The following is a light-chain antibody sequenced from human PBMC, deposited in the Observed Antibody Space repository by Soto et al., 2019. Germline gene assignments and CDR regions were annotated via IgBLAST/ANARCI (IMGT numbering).Light chain of an antibody. Sequence: EVVITQSPATLALSPGERVSLSCRAGLSGSSHIARNQHRPGYAPRLLVSGIFTRANGIPARFSGSGSRTEFTLTINCLESEDLAVYYSQQRINCPPITFGQGTRLEIK. CDR2: GIF. CDR1: LSGSSH. J-gene: IGKJ5*01. CDR3: QQRINCPPIT. V-gene: IGKV3-15*01.